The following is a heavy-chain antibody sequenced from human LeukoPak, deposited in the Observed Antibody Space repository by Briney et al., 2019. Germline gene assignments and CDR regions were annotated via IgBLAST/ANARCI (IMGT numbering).Heavy chain of an antibody. V-gene: IGHV1-24*01. Sequence: ASVKVSCKVSGYTLTELSMHWVRQAPGKGLEWMGGFDPEDGETIYAQKFQGRVTMTEDTSTDTAYMELSSPRSEDTAVYYCATLGYCGGDCVDYWGQGTLVTVSS. J-gene: IGHJ4*02. D-gene: IGHD2-21*02. CDR3: ATLGYCGGDCVDY. CDR1: GYTLTELS. CDR2: FDPEDGET.